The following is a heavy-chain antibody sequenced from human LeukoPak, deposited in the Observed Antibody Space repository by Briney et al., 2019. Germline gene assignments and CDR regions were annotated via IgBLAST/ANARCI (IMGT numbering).Heavy chain of an antibody. CDR1: GFTFSSYH. V-gene: IGHV3-30*18. CDR2: IAYRGDAE. CDR3: AKPSFRMVNYFDY. J-gene: IGHJ4*02. Sequence: GGSLRLSCAASGFTFSSYHMHWVPQAPGKGRVWVAVIAYRGDAEYYAGSVKGRFTISRDNSKNTVDLQRNSMRAEDSAVYYCAKPSFRMVNYFDYWGQGTLVTVSS. D-gene: IGHD3-16*02.